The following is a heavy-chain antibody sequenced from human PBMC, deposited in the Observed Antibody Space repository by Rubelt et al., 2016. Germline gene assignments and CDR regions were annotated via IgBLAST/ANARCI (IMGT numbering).Heavy chain of an antibody. D-gene: IGHD6-6*01. CDR3: ARDYSSSDWHFDL. J-gene: IGHJ2*01. CDR2: INWNGGST. CDR1: GFIFSKYW. Sequence: EVQLVESGGGLVQPGGSLRICCAGSGFIFSKYWMSWVRQAPGKGLEWVSGINWNGGSTGYADSVKGRFTISRDNAKNSLYLQRNSLRAGDTALYYCARDYSSSDWHFDLWGRGTLVTVSS. V-gene: IGHV3-20*04.